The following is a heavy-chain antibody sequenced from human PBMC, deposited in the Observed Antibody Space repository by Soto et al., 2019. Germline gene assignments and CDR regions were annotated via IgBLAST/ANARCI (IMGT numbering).Heavy chain of an antibody. CDR3: ARVSVDVPE. CDR1: GYTFSGFY. CDR2: IYPDSGGT. D-gene: IGHD5-12*01. Sequence: QVQLVQSGAEVKKPGASVKVSCRTSGYTFSGFYIHWVRQAPGQGLESMGWIYPDSGGTDYAQKFLGRVTMTRDTSINTAYMDLNRLTSDDTAVYYCARVSVDVPEWGQGTLITVSS. J-gene: IGHJ4*02. V-gene: IGHV1-2*02.